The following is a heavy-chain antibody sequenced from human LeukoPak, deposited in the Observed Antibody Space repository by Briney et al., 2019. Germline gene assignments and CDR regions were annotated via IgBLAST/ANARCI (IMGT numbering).Heavy chain of an antibody. V-gene: IGHV1-18*01. CDR1: GYTFTSFG. CDR3: ARVADYYDSSGYSYYFDY. CDR2: ISAYNGNT. D-gene: IGHD3-22*01. Sequence: ASVTVSCKASGYTFTSFGISWVRQAPGQGLEWMGWISAYNGNTNYAQKLQGRVTMTTDTSTSTAYMELRSLRSDDTAVYYCARVADYYDSSGYSYYFDYWGQGTLVTVSS. J-gene: IGHJ4*02.